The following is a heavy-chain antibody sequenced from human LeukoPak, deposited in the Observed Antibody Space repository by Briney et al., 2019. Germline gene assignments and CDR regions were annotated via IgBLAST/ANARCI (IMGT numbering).Heavy chain of an antibody. V-gene: IGHV3-23*01. J-gene: IGHJ4*02. CDR1: GFTLSSYA. Sequence: AGSLRLSCAASGFTLSSYAMSWVRQAPGKGLEWVAGTSGRGGETWYADSVKGRFTISRDNSKDTLYLQMNSLRAEDTAVYYCAKDYQTGQHDMFDYWGQGTLVTVSS. CDR3: AKDYQTGQHDMFDY. D-gene: IGHD3-9*01. CDR2: TSGRGGET.